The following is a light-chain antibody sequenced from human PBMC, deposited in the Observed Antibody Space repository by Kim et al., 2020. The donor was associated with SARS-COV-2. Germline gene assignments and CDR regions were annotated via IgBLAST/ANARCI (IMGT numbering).Light chain of an antibody. V-gene: IGKV3-15*01. Sequence: EIVMTQSAATLSVSPGERATLSCRASQSITSDLAWYQHKPGQAPRLLMYDTSTRATGIPARFSGSGSGTEFTLTISSLQSQDFAVYYCQQYNRWPLTFGGGTKVEI. CDR3: QQYNRWPLT. CDR1: QSITSD. J-gene: IGKJ4*01. CDR2: DTS.